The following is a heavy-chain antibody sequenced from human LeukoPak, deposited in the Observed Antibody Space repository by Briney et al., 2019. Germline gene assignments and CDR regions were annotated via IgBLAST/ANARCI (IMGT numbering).Heavy chain of an antibody. V-gene: IGHV4-39*02. D-gene: IGHD3-3*01. CDR3: ARDRFGVGLLVDY. CDR1: GGSISSSSYY. CDR2: IYYSGST. Sequence: SETLSLTCTVSGGSISSSSYYWGWIRQPPGKGLEWIGSIYYSGSTYYNPSLKSRVTISVDTSKNQFSLKLSSVTAADTVVYYCARDRFGVGLLVDYWGQGTLVTVSS. J-gene: IGHJ4*02.